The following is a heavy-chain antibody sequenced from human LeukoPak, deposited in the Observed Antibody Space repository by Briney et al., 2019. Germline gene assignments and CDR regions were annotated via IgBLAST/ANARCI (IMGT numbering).Heavy chain of an antibody. V-gene: IGHV3-33*06. CDR1: GFTFSSYG. Sequence: TGGSLRLSCAASGFTFSSYGMHWVRQAPGKGLEWVAVIWYDGSNKYYADSVKGRFTISRDNSKNTLYLQMNSLRAEDTAVYYCAKDQRSKWPKHYFDYWGQGTLVTVSS. CDR3: AKDQRSKWPKHYFDY. J-gene: IGHJ4*02. CDR2: IWYDGSNK. D-gene: IGHD2-2*01.